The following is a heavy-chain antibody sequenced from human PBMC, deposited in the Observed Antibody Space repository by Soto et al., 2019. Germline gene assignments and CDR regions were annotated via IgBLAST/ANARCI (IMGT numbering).Heavy chain of an antibody. CDR2: ISYDGSNK. Sequence: GGSLRLSCAASGFTFSSYAMHWVRQAPGKGLEWVAVISYDGSNKYYADSVKGRFTISRDNSKNTLYLQMNSLRAEDTAVYYCARWFDPWGPGTLVTVSS. J-gene: IGHJ5*01. CDR3: ARWFDP. CDR1: GFTFSSYA. V-gene: IGHV3-30-3*01.